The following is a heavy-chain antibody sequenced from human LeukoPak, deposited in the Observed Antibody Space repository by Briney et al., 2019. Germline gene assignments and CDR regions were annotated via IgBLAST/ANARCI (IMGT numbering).Heavy chain of an antibody. V-gene: IGHV4-59*08. CDR2: IYYSGST. CDR3: ARYKFGYYGSGSNTQDEFDY. Sequence: SETLSLTRTVSDGSISSYYWSWIRQPPGKGLEWIGYIYYSGSTNYNPSLKSRVTISVDTSKNQFSLKLSSVTAADTAVYYCARYKFGYYGSGSNTQDEFDYWGPGTLVTVSS. D-gene: IGHD3-10*01. J-gene: IGHJ4*02. CDR1: DGSISSYY.